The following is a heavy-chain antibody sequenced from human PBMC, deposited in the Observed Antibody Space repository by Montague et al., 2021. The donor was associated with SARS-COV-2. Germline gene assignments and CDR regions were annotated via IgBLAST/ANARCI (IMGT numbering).Heavy chain of an antibody. D-gene: IGHD3-10*01. J-gene: IGHJ6*03. CDR3: ARLGDGVVPSPILGVGPYYSCYYMDV. V-gene: IGHV4-34*01. CDR2: IHHGGST. CDR1: GGSFSTYS. Sequence: SETLSLTCAVHGGSFSTYSWNWIRQPPGKGLEWIGEIHHGGSTNYNPSLKSRVTISADTSKNQSSLKLTSVAAADTAVYYCARLGDGVVPSPILGVGPYYSCYYMDVWGKGTTVTVSS.